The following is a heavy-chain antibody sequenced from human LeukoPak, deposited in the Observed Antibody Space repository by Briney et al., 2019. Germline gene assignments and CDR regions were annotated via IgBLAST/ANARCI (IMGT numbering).Heavy chain of an antibody. D-gene: IGHD2/OR15-2a*01. CDR1: GGSIRTYY. V-gene: IGHV4-4*09. CDR2: IYTSGST. Sequence: PSETLSLTCTVPGGSIRTYYWSWIRQPPGKGLEWIGYIYTSGSTNYNPSLKSRVTMSLDTSENQFSLKLSSVTAADTAVYYCARGDFYRYYFDYWGQGTLVTVSS. CDR3: ARGDFYRYYFDY. J-gene: IGHJ4*02.